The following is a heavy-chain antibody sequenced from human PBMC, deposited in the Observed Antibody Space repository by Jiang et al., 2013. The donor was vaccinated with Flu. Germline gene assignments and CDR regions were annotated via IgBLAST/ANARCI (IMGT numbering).Heavy chain of an antibody. J-gene: IGHJ4*02. CDR1: GFSLSTSGMC. CDR2: IDWDDDK. CDR3: ARSTYYFDSSDSYYFDY. Sequence: KPTQTLTLTCTFSGFSLSTSGMCVSWIRQPPGKALEWLARIDWDDDKYYSTSLKTRLTISKDTSKNQVVLTMTNMDPVDTATYYCARSTYYFDSSDSYYFDYWGQGTLVTVSS. D-gene: IGHD3-22*01. V-gene: IGHV2-70*11.